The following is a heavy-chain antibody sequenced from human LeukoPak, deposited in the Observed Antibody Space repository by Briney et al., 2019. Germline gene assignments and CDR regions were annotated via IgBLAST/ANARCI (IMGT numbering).Heavy chain of an antibody. V-gene: IGHV3-74*03. J-gene: IGHJ4*02. Sequence: GGSLRLSCAASGFIFTDYWMHWVRQAPGKELGWGARIRGDGRATTYAASGKGRFTISRDNAMKTVFLQMKTLRAADTATYYCARFYFPEEHDRAWYEAHWGQGGLVTVS. CDR3: ARFYFPEEHDRAWYEAH. CDR1: GFIFTDYW. CDR2: IRGDGRAT. D-gene: IGHD6-19*01.